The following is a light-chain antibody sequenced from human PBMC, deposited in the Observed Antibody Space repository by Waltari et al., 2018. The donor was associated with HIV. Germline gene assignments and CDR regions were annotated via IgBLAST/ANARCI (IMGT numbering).Light chain of an antibody. CDR1: QTISRF. V-gene: IGKV1-39*01. CDR3: QESYSTPPT. CDR2: AAS. J-gene: IGKJ1*01. Sequence: DVQMTQSPTSLSASVGDRVTITCRAGQTISRFVNWYQQKPGEAPKLLIYAASFLHTGVSSRFSGSGSGTDFTLTISNLQPEDSATYCCQESYSTPPTCGRGAKVEIK.